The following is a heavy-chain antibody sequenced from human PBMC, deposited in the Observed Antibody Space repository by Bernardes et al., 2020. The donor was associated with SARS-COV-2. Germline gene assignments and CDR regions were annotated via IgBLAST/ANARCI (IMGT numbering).Heavy chain of an antibody. CDR2: IKSKTDGGTT. D-gene: IGHD5-12*01. J-gene: IGHJ3*02. CDR1: GFTFSNAW. V-gene: IGHV3-15*01. Sequence: GGSLRLSCAASGFTFSNAWMSWVRQAPGKGLEWVGRIKSKTDGGTTDYAAPVKGRFTISRDDSKNTLYLQMNSLKTEDTAVYYCTTDPSQTYDDAFGIWGQGTMVTVSS. CDR3: TTDPSQTYDDAFGI.